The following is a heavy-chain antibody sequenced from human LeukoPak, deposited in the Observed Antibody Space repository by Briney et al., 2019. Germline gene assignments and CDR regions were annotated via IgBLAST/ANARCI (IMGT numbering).Heavy chain of an antibody. V-gene: IGHV3-64*01. CDR2: ISSNGGST. CDR3: ARDLFELYYYGSGSLY. Sequence: PGGSLRLSCAASGFTFSSYAMHWVRQAPGKGLEYVSAISSNGGSTYYANSVKGRFTISRDNSKNTLYLQMGSLRAEDMAVYYCARDLFELYYYGSGSLYWGQGTLATVSS. CDR1: GFTFSSYA. J-gene: IGHJ4*02. D-gene: IGHD3-10*01.